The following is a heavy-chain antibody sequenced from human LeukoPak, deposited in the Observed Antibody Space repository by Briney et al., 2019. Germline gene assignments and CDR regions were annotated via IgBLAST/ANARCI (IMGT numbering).Heavy chain of an antibody. CDR2: IYYSGST. CDR1: GGSISSYY. CDR3: ASGSYDSSGRPL. Sequence: SETLSLTCTVSGGSISSYYWSWIRQPPGKGLEWIGYIYYSGSTNYNPSLKSRVTISVDTSKNQFSLKLSSVTAADTAAYYCASGSYDSSGRPLWGQGTLVTVSS. V-gene: IGHV4-59*01. D-gene: IGHD3-22*01. J-gene: IGHJ4*02.